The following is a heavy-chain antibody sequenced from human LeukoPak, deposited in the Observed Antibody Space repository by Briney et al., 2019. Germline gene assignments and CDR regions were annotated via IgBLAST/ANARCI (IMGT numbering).Heavy chain of an antibody. V-gene: IGHV4-61*02. CDR3: ARAKGQSKYYDYVWGSYRTHYFDY. D-gene: IGHD3-16*02. J-gene: IGHJ4*02. CDR1: GGSISSGSYY. CDR2: ICTSGST. Sequence: SETLSLTCTVSGGSISSGSYYWSWIRQPAGKGLEWIGRICTSGSTHYNPSLKSRVTISVDTSKNQFSLKLSSVTAADTAVYYCARAKGQSKYYDYVWGSYRTHYFDYWGQGTLVTVSS.